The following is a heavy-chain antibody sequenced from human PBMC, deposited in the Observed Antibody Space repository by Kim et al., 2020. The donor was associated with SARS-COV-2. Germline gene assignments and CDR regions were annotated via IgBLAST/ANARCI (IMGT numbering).Heavy chain of an antibody. Sequence: SETLSLTCTVSGGSVSSGSYYWSWIRQPPGKGLEWIGYIYYSGSTNYNPSLKRRVTISVDTSKNQFSLKLRSVTAADTAVYYCARVRYSYGYFGVWDYWG. CDR3: ARVRYSYGYFGVWDY. CDR1: GGSVSSGSYY. J-gene: IGHJ4*01. V-gene: IGHV4-61*01. CDR2: IYYSGST. D-gene: IGHD5-18*01.